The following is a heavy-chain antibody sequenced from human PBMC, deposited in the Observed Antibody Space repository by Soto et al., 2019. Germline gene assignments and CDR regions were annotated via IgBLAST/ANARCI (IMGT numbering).Heavy chain of an antibody. D-gene: IGHD3-3*01. CDR3: ANRQSGKFGPFGA. J-gene: IGHJ5*02. V-gene: IGHV3-33*06. CDR2: IWYDGSNK. Sequence: GESLIVSCAASGFTFSSYGMHWGRQAPGKGLEWVAVIWYDGSNKYYADSVKGRFAISIDNSKNTLYLQMSSLRAEDTAVYDGANRQSGKFGPFGAWGQGTPGTSPQ. CDR1: GFTFSSYG.